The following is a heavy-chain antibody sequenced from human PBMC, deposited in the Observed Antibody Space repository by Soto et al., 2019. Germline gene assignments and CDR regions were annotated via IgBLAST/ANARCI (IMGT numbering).Heavy chain of an antibody. CDR3: ARDIAAAGHYNGMDV. V-gene: IGHV1-69*06. Sequence: QVQLVQSGAEVKKPGSSVKVSCKASGGTFSSYAISWVRQAPGQGLEWMGGFIPIFGTTNYAQKFQGSVTITADKPTRTAYMDMSSMRSEDTAMHDCARDIAAAGHYNGMDVWGQGTTVTVSS. CDR2: FIPIFGTT. J-gene: IGHJ6*02. D-gene: IGHD6-13*01. CDR1: GGTFSSYA.